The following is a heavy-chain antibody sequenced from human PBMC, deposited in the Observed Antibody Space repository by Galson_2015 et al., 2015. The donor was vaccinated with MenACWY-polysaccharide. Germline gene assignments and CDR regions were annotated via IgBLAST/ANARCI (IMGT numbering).Heavy chain of an antibody. CDR2: IYYSGST. D-gene: IGHD5-24*01. CDR3: ARDLKGDGYNIAFDY. Sequence: ETLSLTCTVSGGSISSYYWSWIRQPPGKGLEWIGYIYYSGSTNYNPSLKSRVTISVDTSKNQFSLKLSSVTAADTAVYYCARDLKGDGYNIAFDYWGQGTLVTVSS. CDR1: GGSISSYY. J-gene: IGHJ4*02. V-gene: IGHV4-59*01.